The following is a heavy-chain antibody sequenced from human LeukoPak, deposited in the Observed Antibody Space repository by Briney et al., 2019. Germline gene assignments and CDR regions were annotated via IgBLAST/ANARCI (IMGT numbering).Heavy chain of an antibody. Sequence: GGSLRLSCAASGFTFSAYWMSWVRQAPGKGLEWVANIQSDGGEKYYVDSVKGRFSISRDYAKNSLYLQMNSLRAEDTAVYYCARPGYSGYAFDCWGQGTLVTVSS. D-gene: IGHD5-12*01. CDR1: GFTFSAYW. CDR3: ARPGYSGYAFDC. J-gene: IGHJ4*02. CDR2: IQSDGGEK. V-gene: IGHV3-7*05.